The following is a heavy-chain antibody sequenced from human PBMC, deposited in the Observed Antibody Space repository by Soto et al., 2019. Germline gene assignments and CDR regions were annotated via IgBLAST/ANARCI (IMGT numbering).Heavy chain of an antibody. CDR1: GGSISSGGYS. CDR2: IYHSGST. D-gene: IGHD3-22*01. CDR3: ARSMFYSDGSNYSPFDY. J-gene: IGHJ4*02. Sequence: SETLSLTCTVSGGSISSGGYSWSWIRQPPGKGLEWIGYIYHSGSTYYNPSLKSRVTISVDTSKNQFSLRLSSVTAADTAVYYCARSMFYSDGSNYSPFDYWGQGTLVTVSS. V-gene: IGHV4-30-2*01.